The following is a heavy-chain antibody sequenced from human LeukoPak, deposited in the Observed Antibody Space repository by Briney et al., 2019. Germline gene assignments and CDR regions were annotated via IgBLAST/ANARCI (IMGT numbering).Heavy chain of an antibody. CDR1: GFTFSSYA. CDR3: AREMCDSSGYRDCYGMDV. CDR2: ISYDGSNK. D-gene: IGHD3-22*01. Sequence: PGGSLRLSCAASGFTFSSYAMHWVRQAPGKGLEWVAVISYDGSNKYYADSVKGRFTISRDNSKNTLYLQMNSLRAEDTAVYYCAREMCDSSGYRDCYGMDVWGQGTTVTVSS. J-gene: IGHJ6*02. V-gene: IGHV3-30-3*01.